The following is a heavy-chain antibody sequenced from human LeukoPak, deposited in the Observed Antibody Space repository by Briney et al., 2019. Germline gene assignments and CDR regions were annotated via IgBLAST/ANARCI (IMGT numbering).Heavy chain of an antibody. V-gene: IGHV3-23*01. D-gene: IGHD3-16*01. CDR2: ISGSGGST. Sequence: GGSLRLSCAASGFTFSSYEMNWVRQAPGKGLEWVSAISGSGGSTYYADSVKGRFTISRDNSKNTLYLQMNSLRAEDTAVYYCAKEGEWLPYFDYWGQGTLVTVSS. CDR1: GFTFSSYE. CDR3: AKEGEWLPYFDY. J-gene: IGHJ4*02.